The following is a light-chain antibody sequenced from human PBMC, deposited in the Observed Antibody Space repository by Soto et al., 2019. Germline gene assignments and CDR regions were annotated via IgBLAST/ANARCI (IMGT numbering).Light chain of an antibody. CDR1: QSVSSD. V-gene: IGKV3-15*01. CDR3: QQFSSYPLT. J-gene: IGKJ4*01. CDR2: YTS. Sequence: EIVMTQSPATLSVSPGESATLACRASQSVSSDLAWYQQKPGQAPRLLIYYTSTRATGFPARFSGGGSGTDFTLTISRLEPEDFAVYYCQQFSSYPLTFGGGTKVDIK.